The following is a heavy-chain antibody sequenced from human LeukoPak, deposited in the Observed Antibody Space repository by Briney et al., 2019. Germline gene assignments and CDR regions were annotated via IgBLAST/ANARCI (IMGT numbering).Heavy chain of an antibody. CDR1: GGSISSYY. V-gene: IGHV4-59*12. CDR2: IYYSGST. Sequence: SETLSLTCTVSGGSISSYYWSWIRQPPGKGLEWIAYIYYSGSTNYNPSLKSRVTMSVDTSKNQFSLKLSSVTAADTAVYYCARANYYYYYMDVWGKGTTVTISS. CDR3: ARANYYYYYMDV. J-gene: IGHJ6*03.